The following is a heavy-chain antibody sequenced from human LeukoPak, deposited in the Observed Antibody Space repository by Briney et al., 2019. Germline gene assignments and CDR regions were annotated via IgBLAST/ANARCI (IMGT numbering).Heavy chain of an antibody. J-gene: IGHJ3*02. CDR2: TYTSGSYI. CDR3: ARGRSITLLRGVAMSDGFDI. Sequence: GGSLSLSCAPSGFTYCKYGMNWVRQAPGKALEWVSFTYTSGSYIYYGDAVKGRFTISRDNANNLLFLQMNGLRAEDTALYYCARGRSITLLRGVAMSDGFDIWGQGAMVAVSS. V-gene: IGHV3-21*06. D-gene: IGHD3-10*01. CDR1: GFTYCKYG.